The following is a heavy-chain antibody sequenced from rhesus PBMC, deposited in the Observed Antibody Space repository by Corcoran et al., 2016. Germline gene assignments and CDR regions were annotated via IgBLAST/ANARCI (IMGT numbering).Heavy chain of an antibody. CDR1: GGTISSGYSY. CDR3: ARWIVTGPGNRFDV. Sequence: QVQLQESGPGVVKPSETLSLTCAVSGGTISSGYSYWSWIRQPPGKGLEWIGGIYSNSENTNYNPSLKSRVTSSKDTAKNQFSLKLSSGTATDTAVYYCARWIVTGPGNRFDVWGPGVLVTVSS. J-gene: IGHJ5-1*01. D-gene: IGHD6-13*01. V-gene: IGHV4S12*01. CDR2: IYSNSENT.